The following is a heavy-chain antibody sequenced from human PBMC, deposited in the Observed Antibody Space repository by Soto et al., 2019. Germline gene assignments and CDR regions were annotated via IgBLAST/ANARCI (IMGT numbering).Heavy chain of an antibody. CDR3: ATLDTAEIQTAAY. CDR2: INRGASGT. CDR1: GFTFSNYA. Sequence: PGGSLRLSCAASGFTFSNYAMSWVRQAPGKGLEWVAMINRGASGTHYVDSVKGRFTISRDNAKNSLYLQMNSLRVEDTAVYYCATLDTAEIQTAAYWGQGTLVTVSS. J-gene: IGHJ4*02. D-gene: IGHD5-18*01. V-gene: IGHV3-7*01.